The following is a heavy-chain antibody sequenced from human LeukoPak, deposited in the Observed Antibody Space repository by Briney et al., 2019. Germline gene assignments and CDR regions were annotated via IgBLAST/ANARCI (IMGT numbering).Heavy chain of an antibody. V-gene: IGHV1-69*05. D-gene: IGHD5-24*01. Sequence: GSSVKVSCKASGGTFSSYAISWVRQAPGQGLEWMGRIIPIFGTANYAQKFQGRVTITTDESTSTAYMELSSLRSEDTAVYYCAREGMAMAFGEFGYWGQGTLVTVSS. CDR2: IIPIFGTA. CDR1: GGTFSSYA. J-gene: IGHJ4*02. CDR3: AREGMAMAFGEFGY.